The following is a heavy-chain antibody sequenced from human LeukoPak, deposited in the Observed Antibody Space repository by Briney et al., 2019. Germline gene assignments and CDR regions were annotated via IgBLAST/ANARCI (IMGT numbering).Heavy chain of an antibody. CDR1: GDSISSTNYY. CDR2: IYYSGST. V-gene: IGHV4-39*07. D-gene: IGHD3-22*01. Sequence: SETLSLTCTVSGDSISSTNYYWGWIRQPPGKGLEWIGSIYYSGSTYYNPSLESRVTMSVDTSKNQFSLKLSSVTAADTAVYYCARDTYYYDSSGFGARRYFDYWGQGTLVTVSS. CDR3: ARDTYYYDSSGFGARRYFDY. J-gene: IGHJ4*02.